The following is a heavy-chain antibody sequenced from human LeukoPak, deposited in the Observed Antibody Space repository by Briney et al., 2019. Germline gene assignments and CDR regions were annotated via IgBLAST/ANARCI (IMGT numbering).Heavy chain of an antibody. CDR2: IRSSSSTI. CDR1: GFTYSIYS. D-gene: IGHD4-23*01. Sequence: AGGSLRLSCAASGFTYSIYSMNWARLAPGEGREWVSYIRSSSSTIYYADCVKGLLTFSRDNEKHSLYLQMNSVSAEDKCVYVCARGYGGTSGGYWGEGSLVTVSS. CDR3: ARGYGGTSGGY. V-gene: IGHV3-48*01. J-gene: IGHJ4*02.